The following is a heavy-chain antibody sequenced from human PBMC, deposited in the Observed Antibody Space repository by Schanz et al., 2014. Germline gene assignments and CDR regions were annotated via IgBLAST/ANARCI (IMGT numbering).Heavy chain of an antibody. CDR3: AKSYDTSGYSGFDY. D-gene: IGHD3-22*01. J-gene: IGHJ4*02. CDR2: VSHDGFTK. V-gene: IGHV3-30*18. CDR1: GFTVSSNY. Sequence: VQLVESGGGLIQPGGSLRLSCAASGFTVSSNYMSWVRQAPGKGLEWVSIVSHDGFTKHYADSVRGRFTLSRDNSKNTVYLQMNSLRAEDTAVYFCAKSYDTSGYSGFDYWGQGTLVTVSS.